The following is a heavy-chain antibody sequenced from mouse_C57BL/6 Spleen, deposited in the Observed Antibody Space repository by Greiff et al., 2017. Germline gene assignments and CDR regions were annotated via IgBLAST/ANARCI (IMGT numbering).Heavy chain of an antibody. CDR3: ARMAAQATGDY. J-gene: IGHJ4*01. CDR1: GYTFTSYW. Sequence: QVQLKQPGAELVRPGTSVKLSCKASGYTFTSYWMHWVKQRPGQGLEWIGVIDPSDSYTNYNQKFKGKATLTVDTSSSTAYMQLSSLTSEDSAVYYCARMAAQATGDYWGQGTSVTVSS. D-gene: IGHD3-2*02. CDR2: IDPSDSYT. V-gene: IGHV1-59*01.